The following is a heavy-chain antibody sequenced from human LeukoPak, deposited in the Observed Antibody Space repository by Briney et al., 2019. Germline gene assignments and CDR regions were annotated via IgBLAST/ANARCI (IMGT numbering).Heavy chain of an antibody. CDR3: ARGSNWFDP. CDR1: GGSISSGGYY. J-gene: IGHJ5*02. D-gene: IGHD2-8*01. Sequence: PSETLSLTYTVSGGSISSGGYYWSWIRQHPGKGLEWIGYIYYSGSTYYNPSLKSRVTISADTSKNQFSLKVSAVTAEDTAVYYCARGSNWFDPWGQGTLVTVSS. CDR2: IYYSGST. V-gene: IGHV4-31*03.